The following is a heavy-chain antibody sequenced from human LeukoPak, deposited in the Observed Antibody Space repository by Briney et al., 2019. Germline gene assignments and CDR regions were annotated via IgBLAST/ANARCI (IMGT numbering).Heavy chain of an antibody. Sequence: SETLSLTCTVSGGSISSSSCYWGWIRQPPGKGLEWIGSIYYSGSTYYNPSLKSRVTISVDTSKNQFSLKLSSVTAADTAVYYCARAYSSSWYEYMAWFDPWGQGTLVTVSS. D-gene: IGHD6-13*01. CDR1: GGSISSSSCY. V-gene: IGHV4-39*07. J-gene: IGHJ5*02. CDR3: ARAYSSSWYEYMAWFDP. CDR2: IYYSGST.